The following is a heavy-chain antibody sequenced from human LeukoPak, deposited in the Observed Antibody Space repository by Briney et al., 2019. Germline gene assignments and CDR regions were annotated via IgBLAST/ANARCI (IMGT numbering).Heavy chain of an antibody. CDR1: GFTFSSSS. V-gene: IGHV3-48*01. J-gene: IGHJ4*02. Sequence: GGSLRLSCAASGFTFSSSSMNWVRQAPEKGLEWVPYISTSGGTIYYADSVKGRFTISRDNAKNSLYLQMDSLRAEDTAVYYCARHIPFDCWGQGTLVTVSS. CDR2: ISTSGGTI. CDR3: ARHIPFDC. D-gene: IGHD2-21*01.